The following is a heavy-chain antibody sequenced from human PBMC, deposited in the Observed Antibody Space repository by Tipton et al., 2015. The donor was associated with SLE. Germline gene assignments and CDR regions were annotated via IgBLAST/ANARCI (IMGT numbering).Heavy chain of an antibody. J-gene: IGHJ5*02. CDR3: VRGGYYRWFDR. CDR1: GGSFSGYY. D-gene: IGHD3-3*01. V-gene: IGHV4-34*01. CDR2: ITHSGST. Sequence: TLSLTCAVYGGSFSGYYWNWIRQPPGKGLEWIAEITHSGSTNYNPSLKSRVSISVDTSKNQFSLKLTPVTPADTAVYYCVRGGYYRWFDRWGQGSLRSVSS.